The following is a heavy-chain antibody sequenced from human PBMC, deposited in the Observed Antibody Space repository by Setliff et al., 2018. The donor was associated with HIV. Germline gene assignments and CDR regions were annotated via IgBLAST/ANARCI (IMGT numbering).Heavy chain of an antibody. CDR3: AKPYYDISGYYFYYFDY. CDR2: IYYTGTT. V-gene: IGHV4-39*01. J-gene: IGHJ4*02. D-gene: IGHD3-22*01. CDR1: GGSISSRSNY. Sequence: SETLSLTCTVSGGSISSRSNYWGWIRQPPGKGLEWIGTIYYTGTTYYNPSLQSRVTLSVDTSKNQFSLKLSSVTAADPAFYYCAKPYYDISGYYFYYFDYWGQGTLVTVS.